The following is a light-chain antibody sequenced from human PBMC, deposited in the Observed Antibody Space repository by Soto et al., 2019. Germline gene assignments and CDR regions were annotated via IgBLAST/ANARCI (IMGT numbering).Light chain of an antibody. CDR2: G. J-gene: IGLJ3*02. Sequence: QSVLTQPPSVSGAPGQRVTISCTGSSSNIGAGYPVHWYQQLPGTAPKLLVAGNRPSGVPDRFSVSKSGASASLAITGLQVEDEADYYCQSYDSSLSRRWVFGGGTKVTVL. CDR3: QSYDSSLSRRWV. CDR1: SSNIGAGYP. V-gene: IGLV1-40*01.